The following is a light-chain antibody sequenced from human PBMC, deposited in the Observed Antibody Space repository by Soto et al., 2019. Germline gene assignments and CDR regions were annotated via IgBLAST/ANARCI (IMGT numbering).Light chain of an antibody. J-gene: IGLJ3*02. CDR3: SSYTTSYTQV. V-gene: IGLV2-14*01. CDR2: EVS. Sequence: QSALTQPASVSGSPGQSITISCTGTSSDVGGYNYVSWYQHHPGKAPKLMIYEVSNRPSGVSSRFSGSKSGNTASLSISGLQAEDEADYYCSSYTTSYTQVFGGGTKLTVL. CDR1: SSDVGGYNY.